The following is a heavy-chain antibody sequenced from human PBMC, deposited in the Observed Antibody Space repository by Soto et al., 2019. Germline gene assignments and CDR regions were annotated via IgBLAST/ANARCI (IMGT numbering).Heavy chain of an antibody. D-gene: IGHD4-4*01. CDR1: GFTFSSYS. Sequence: GGSLRLSCAASGFTFSSYSMNWVRQAPGKGLEWVSYISSSSTIYYADSVKGRFTISRDNAKNSLYLQMNSLRAEDTAVYYCARGDSNYVSYYYYYMDVWGKGTTVTVSS. J-gene: IGHJ6*03. CDR2: ISSSSTI. CDR3: ARGDSNYVSYYYYYMDV. V-gene: IGHV3-48*01.